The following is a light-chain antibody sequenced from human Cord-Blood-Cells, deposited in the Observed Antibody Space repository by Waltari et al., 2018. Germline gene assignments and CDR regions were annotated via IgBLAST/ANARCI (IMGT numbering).Light chain of an antibody. J-gene: IGLJ3*02. CDR3: SSYAGSNNWV. CDR1: SSDVGGYNY. CDR2: EVS. V-gene: IGLV2-8*01. Sequence: QSALTQPPSASGSPGQSVTISCTGTSSDVGGYNYVSWDQPHPGQAPKLMIYEVSKRPSGVPDRLPGSKSGNTASLTVSGLQAEDEADYYCSSYAGSNNWVFGGGTKLTVL.